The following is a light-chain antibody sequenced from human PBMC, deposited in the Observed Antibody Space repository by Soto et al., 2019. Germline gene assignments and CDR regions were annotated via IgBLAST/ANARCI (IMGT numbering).Light chain of an antibody. V-gene: IGKV1-5*03. CDR2: KAS. CDR3: QQYNGYWT. Sequence: DIRMTQSPSTLSASVGDRVTITCRASQSISDLLAWYQQKPGKAPKLLIYKASSLKSGVPSRFSGSGSGTEYTLTISRLQPDDFASYYCQQYNGYWTFGQGTKVEIK. CDR1: QSISDL. J-gene: IGKJ1*01.